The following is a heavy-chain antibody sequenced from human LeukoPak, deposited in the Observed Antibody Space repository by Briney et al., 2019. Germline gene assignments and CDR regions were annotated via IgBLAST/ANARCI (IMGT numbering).Heavy chain of an antibody. CDR1: GFTFTSSA. D-gene: IGHD3-22*01. CDR3: AADLNYYDCRCSCDY. J-gene: IGHJ4*02. V-gene: IGHV1-58*02. Sequence: SVKVSSKASGFTFTSSATQWVRHTRGQRLEWIGWIVVGSGNTHNAQKLQETVTTTRDTTTSTAYIELASLRSDDTGVYYCAADLNYYDCRCSCDYWGQGTLVTVSS. CDR2: IVVGSGNT.